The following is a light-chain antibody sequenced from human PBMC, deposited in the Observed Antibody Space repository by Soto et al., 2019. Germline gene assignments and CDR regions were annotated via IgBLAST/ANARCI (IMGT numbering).Light chain of an antibody. Sequence: QSALTQPASVSGSPGQAITISCSGTSSDVGAFNYVSWYQQHPGKAPKLMIYDVSNRPSGVSNRFSGSKSGNTASLTISGLRAEDEADYYCNSYTSNNTYVFGTGTKLTLL. V-gene: IGLV2-14*03. CDR2: DVS. CDR3: NSYTSNNTYV. CDR1: SSDVGAFNY. J-gene: IGLJ1*01.